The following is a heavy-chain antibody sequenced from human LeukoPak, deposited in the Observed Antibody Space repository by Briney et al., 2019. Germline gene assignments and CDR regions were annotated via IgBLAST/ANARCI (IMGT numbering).Heavy chain of an antibody. Sequence: GGSLRLSCAASGFTFSSYGMHWVRHARGEGLEFVSAITSNGGSTYYADSVEDRFTISRDNSKNTLYLQIGSLRAEDMAVYYCAKSYSSAYGLPDYWGQGTLVTDSS. CDR3: AKSYSSAYGLPDY. CDR2: ITSNGGST. CDR1: GFTFSSYG. D-gene: IGHD6-19*01. J-gene: IGHJ4*02. V-gene: IGHV3-64*02.